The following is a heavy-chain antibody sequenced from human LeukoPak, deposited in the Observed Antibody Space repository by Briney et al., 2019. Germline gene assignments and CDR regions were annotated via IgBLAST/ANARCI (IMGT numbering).Heavy chain of an antibody. CDR3: ARGRGYVLRFLEWLF. CDR1: GGSFSGYY. Sequence: SETLSLTCAVYGGSFSGYYWSWIRQPPGKGLEWIGEINHSGSTNYNPSLKSRVTISVDTSKNQFSLKLSSVTAADTAVYYCARGRGYVLRFLEWLFWGQGTPVTVSS. V-gene: IGHV4-34*01. J-gene: IGHJ4*02. CDR2: INHSGST. D-gene: IGHD3-3*01.